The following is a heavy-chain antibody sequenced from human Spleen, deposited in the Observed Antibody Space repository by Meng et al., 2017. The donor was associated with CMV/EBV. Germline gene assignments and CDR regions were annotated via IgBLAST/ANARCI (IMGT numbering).Heavy chain of an antibody. CDR2: ISSPSLHI. Sequence: GESLKISXXASGFSFSSYSMSWVRQAPGKGLEWVSSISSPSLHIYYRDSVKGRFTISRDNAENSLFLQMNSLRVEDTALYYCAKISVAPTAHDSFDIWGQGTMVTVSS. D-gene: IGHD2-2*01. J-gene: IGHJ3*02. CDR3: AKISVAPTAHDSFDI. V-gene: IGHV3-21*01. CDR1: GFSFSSYS.